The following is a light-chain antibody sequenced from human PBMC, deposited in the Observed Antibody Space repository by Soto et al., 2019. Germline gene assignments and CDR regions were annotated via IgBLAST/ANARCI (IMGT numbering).Light chain of an antibody. J-gene: IGKJ4*01. Sequence: EIVITQSPSTLSLSPFERSTLSCRASQSVSSNLAWYQQKLGRDPRLLIYGASARATGIPARFSGSGSETEFTLTISSLQSEDFAVYYCQQYQSWPLTFGGGTKVDIK. CDR2: GAS. V-gene: IGKV3-15*01. CDR1: QSVSSN. CDR3: QQYQSWPLT.